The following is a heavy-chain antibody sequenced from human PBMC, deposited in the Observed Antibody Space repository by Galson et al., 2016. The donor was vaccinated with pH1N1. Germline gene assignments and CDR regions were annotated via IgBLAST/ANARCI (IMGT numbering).Heavy chain of an antibody. J-gene: IGHJ6*02. D-gene: IGHD3-16*01. Sequence: LSLTCTVSGGSISSSSYYWGWLRQPPGKGLEWIGYVYHSYHRGSTHYNPYPKSRVTMSADTSKSQFSLNLSSVTAADTAVYYCARGDFVVGEGWYNGFDVGGQGTTVTVSS. CDR3: ARGDFVVGEGWYNGFDV. CDR2: VYHSYHRGST. CDR1: GGSISSSSYY. V-gene: IGHV4-61*05.